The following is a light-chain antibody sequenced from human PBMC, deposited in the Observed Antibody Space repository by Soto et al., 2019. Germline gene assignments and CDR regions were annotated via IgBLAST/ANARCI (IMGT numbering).Light chain of an antibody. J-gene: IGKJ3*01. CDR1: QSVSSY. V-gene: IGKV3-11*01. Sequence: EIVLTPSPGTLSLSPVERATLSCRASQSVSSYLAWYQQTPGQAPRLLIYDASNRATGIPARFSGSGSGTDFTLTISSLEPEDFAVYYCQQRSNWPPTFGPGTKVDI. CDR2: DAS. CDR3: QQRSNWPPT.